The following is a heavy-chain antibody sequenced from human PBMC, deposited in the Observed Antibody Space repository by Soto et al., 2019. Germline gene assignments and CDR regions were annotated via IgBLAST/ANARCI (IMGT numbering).Heavy chain of an antibody. V-gene: IGHV1-46*01. CDR2: INPSGGST. CDR1: GYTFTSYY. CDR3: ARVAVVVVAATQKDYYYGMDV. D-gene: IGHD2-15*01. J-gene: IGHJ6*02. Sequence: QVQLVQSGAEVKKPGASVKVSCKASGYTFTSYYMHWVRQAPGQGLEWMGIINPSGGSTSYAQKFQGRVTMTRDTSTSTVYMELSSLRSEDTAVYYCARVAVVVVAATQKDYYYGMDVWGQGTTVTVSS.